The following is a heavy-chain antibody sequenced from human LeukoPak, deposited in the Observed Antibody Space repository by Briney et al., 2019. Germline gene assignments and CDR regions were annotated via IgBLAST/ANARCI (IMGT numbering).Heavy chain of an antibody. CDR2: ISGSSPIMSSSRSTI. CDR3: ARGGFGPSDALDI. V-gene: IGHV3-48*04. Sequence: GGSLRLSCAASGFTFSSYSMNWVRQAPGKGLEWVSYISGSSPIMSSSRSTIYYADSVKGRFTISRDNSENKLFLQMNSLRAEDTAVYYCARGGFGPSDALDIWGQGTMVTVSS. CDR1: GFTFSSYS. D-gene: IGHD3-10*01. J-gene: IGHJ3*02.